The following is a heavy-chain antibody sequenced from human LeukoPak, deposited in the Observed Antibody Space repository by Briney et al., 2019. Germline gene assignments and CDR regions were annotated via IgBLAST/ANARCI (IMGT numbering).Heavy chain of an antibody. J-gene: IGHJ4*02. CDR1: GGSSSGYY. Sequence: SETLSLTCVVYGGSSSGYYWSCIPQPPEKGLEWIGEINHSGSTNYNPSLKSRVTISVDKAKNQFSLNLNSVTAADTAVYYCARGGDRSFDYWGQGTLVTVSS. CDR3: ARGGDRSFDY. D-gene: IGHD3-10*01. V-gene: IGHV4-34*01. CDR2: INHSGST.